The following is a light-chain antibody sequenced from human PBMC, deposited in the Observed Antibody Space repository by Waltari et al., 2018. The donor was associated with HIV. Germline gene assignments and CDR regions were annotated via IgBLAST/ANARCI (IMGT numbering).Light chain of an antibody. V-gene: IGLV2-14*03. CDR1: DSDFGLYNF. J-gene: IGLJ3*02. Sequence: SAVTQPASVSGLPGQSTTISCTGGDSDFGLYNFFSWYQQHSGKPPQLILYDVDSRASGVSDRFSGSMSGNTASLTISGLRAEDEAHYYCASFTGDNTVMFGGGTEVTVL. CDR2: DVD. CDR3: ASFTGDNTVM.